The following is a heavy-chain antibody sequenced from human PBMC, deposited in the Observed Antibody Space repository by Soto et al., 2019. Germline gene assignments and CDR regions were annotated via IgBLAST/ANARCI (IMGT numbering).Heavy chain of an antibody. V-gene: IGHV4-39*01. CDR2: IYYSGST. CDR3: ARGPRYWYFDL. J-gene: IGHJ2*01. Sequence: SETLSLTCTVSGGSISSSSYYWGWIRQPPGKGLEWIGSIYYSGSTYYNPSLKSRVTISVDTSKNQFSLKLSSVTAADTAVYYCARGPRYWYFDLWGRGTLVTVS. CDR1: GGSISSSSYY.